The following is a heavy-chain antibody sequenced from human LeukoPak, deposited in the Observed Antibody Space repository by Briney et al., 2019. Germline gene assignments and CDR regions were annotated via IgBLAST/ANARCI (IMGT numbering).Heavy chain of an antibody. D-gene: IGHD3-22*01. CDR2: ISGSGGST. J-gene: IGHJ4*02. Sequence: GGSLRLSCAASGFTFSSYAMSWVRQAPGKGLEWVSAISGSGGSTYYADSVKGRFIISRDNSKNTLYLQMNSLRAEDTAVYYCAKDSLGSGYLAFDYWGQGTLVTVSS. CDR3: AKDSLGSGYLAFDY. CDR1: GFTFSSYA. V-gene: IGHV3-23*01.